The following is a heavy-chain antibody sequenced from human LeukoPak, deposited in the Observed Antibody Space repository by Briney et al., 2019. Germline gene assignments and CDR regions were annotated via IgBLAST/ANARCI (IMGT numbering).Heavy chain of an antibody. J-gene: IGHJ4*02. CDR3: TKDAGFEYCGRGSCYSGDS. CDR2: ISGNGAGT. V-gene: IGHV3-23*01. D-gene: IGHD2-15*01. CDR1: GFTFSSHV. Sequence: GGSLRLSCAASGFTFSSHVMTWVRQAPGKGLEWVSGISGNGAGTYYADSVKGRFTISRDNSKNTVYLQMNSLRDEDTAIYYCTKDAGFEYCGRGSCYSGDSWGQGTLVTVSS.